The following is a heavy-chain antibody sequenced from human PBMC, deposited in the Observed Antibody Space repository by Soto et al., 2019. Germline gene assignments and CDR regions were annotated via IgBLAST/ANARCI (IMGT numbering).Heavy chain of an antibody. CDR2: IGAKGGPT. CDR1: GFIFSNYA. D-gene: IGHD1-7*01. CDR3: AKRPLALRVCDY. V-gene: IGHV3-23*01. J-gene: IGHJ4*02. Sequence: EVQLLDSGGGLVQPGESLRLSCAASGFIFSNYAMNWVRQAPGKGLEWVSTIGAKGGPTYYADSVKGRFTIARDKSRDKLYLQMNSLRPEDTAVYDWAKRPLALRVCDYWGQGTRGTAAS.